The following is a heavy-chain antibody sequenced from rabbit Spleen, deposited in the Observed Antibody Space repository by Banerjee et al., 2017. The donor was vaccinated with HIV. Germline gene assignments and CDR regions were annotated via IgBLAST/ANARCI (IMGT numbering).Heavy chain of an antibody. V-gene: IGHV1S45*01. CDR3: ARDLVAVIGWNFNL. CDR2: AYAGSSDST. D-gene: IGHD4-1*01. CDR1: GFSFSNKAV. J-gene: IGHJ4*01. Sequence: QEQLVESGGGLVKPEGSLKLSCTASGFSFSNKAVMCWVRQAPGKGLEWVACAYAGSSDSTYSATWAKGRFIMSRTSSTTVTLQMTSLTAADTATYFCARDLVAVIGWNFNLWGPGTLVTVS.